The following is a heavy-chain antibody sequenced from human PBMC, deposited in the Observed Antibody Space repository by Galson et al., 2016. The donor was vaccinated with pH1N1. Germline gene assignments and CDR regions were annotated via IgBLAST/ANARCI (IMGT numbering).Heavy chain of an antibody. Sequence: PALVKPTQTLTLTCTFSGFSLSTSGVGVGWIRQPTGKALEWLALIYWNDDKRYSPSLKSRLTITKDTSKNQVVLTMTNMDPVDTATYYCAHSLYGDYVGWFDPWGQGALVTVSS. V-gene: IGHV2-5*01. D-gene: IGHD4-17*01. CDR3: AHSLYGDYVGWFDP. J-gene: IGHJ5*02. CDR2: IYWNDDK. CDR1: GFSLSTSGVG.